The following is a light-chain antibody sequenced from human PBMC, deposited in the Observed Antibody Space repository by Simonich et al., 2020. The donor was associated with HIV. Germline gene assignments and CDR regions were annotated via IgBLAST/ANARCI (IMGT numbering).Light chain of an antibody. CDR1: SSDVCGYNY. CDR2: DVR. J-gene: IGLJ2*01. CDR3: TSYTSSSTLVV. Sequence: QSALTQPASVSGSPGQSITISCTGTSSDVCGYNYVSWYQQHPGKAPKLMIYDVRNRPSGVSNRFSGSKSDNTASLTISGLQAEDEADYYCTSYTSSSTLVVFGGGTKLTVL. V-gene: IGLV2-14*01.